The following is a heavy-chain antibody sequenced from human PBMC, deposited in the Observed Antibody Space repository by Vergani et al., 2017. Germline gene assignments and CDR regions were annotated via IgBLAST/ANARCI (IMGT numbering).Heavy chain of an antibody. CDR1: GFTFSSYG. D-gene: IGHD1-26*01. CDR2: ILYDGSNK. V-gene: IGHV3-30*18. CDR3: AKEPNPTNPDYYYGMDV. Sequence: QVQLVESGGGVVQPGRSLRLSCAAAGFTFSSYGMHWVRQAPGKGVEWGAVILYDGSNKYYADYVKGRFTISRDNAKNTLYLQMHSLRAEDTAVYYCAKEPNPTNPDYYYGMDVWGQGTTVTVSS. J-gene: IGHJ6*02.